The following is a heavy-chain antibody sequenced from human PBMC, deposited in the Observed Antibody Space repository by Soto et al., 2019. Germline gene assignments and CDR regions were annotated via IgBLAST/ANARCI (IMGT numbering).Heavy chain of an antibody. V-gene: IGHV3-33*01. Sequence: QVQLVESGGGVVQPGRSLRLSCAASGFTFSSYGMHWVRQAPGKGLEWVAVIWYDGSNKYYADSVKGRFTISRDNSKNTLYLQMNILRAEDTAVYYCARDWAPSIFGVVIANWFDPWGQGTLVTVSS. CDR3: ARDWAPSIFGVVIANWFDP. J-gene: IGHJ5*02. D-gene: IGHD3-3*01. CDR1: GFTFSSYG. CDR2: IWYDGSNK.